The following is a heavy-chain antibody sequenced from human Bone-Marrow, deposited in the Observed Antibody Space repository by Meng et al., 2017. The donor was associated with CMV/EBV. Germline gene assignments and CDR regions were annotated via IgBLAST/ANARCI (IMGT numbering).Heavy chain of an antibody. Sequence: ASVKVSCKASGYTFTSYGISWVRQAPGQGLEWMGWISAYNGNTNYAQKLQGGVTMTTDTSTSTAYMELRSLRSDDTAVYYCARGQYSSSPEGLGYWGQGTLVTVSS. CDR3: ARGQYSSSPEGLGY. V-gene: IGHV1-18*01. CDR2: ISAYNGNT. CDR1: GYTFTSYG. D-gene: IGHD6-6*01. J-gene: IGHJ4*02.